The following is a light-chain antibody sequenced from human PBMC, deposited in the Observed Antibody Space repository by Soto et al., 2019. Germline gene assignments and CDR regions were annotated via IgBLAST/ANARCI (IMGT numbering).Light chain of an antibody. J-gene: IGKJ2*01. CDR2: GAS. CDR3: QQYNNWPPYT. Sequence: EIVMTQSPATLSVSPGERATLSCRASQSVSSNLAWYQQKPGQAPRLLIYGASTRATGIPARFSGSGSGTEFPHTISSLQSEDFAVYYCQQYNNWPPYTFGQGTKREIK. CDR1: QSVSSN. V-gene: IGKV3-15*01.